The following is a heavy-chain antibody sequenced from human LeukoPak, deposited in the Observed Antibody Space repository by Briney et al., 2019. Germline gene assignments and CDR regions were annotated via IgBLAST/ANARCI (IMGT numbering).Heavy chain of an antibody. D-gene: IGHD2-21*02. CDR1: GFTFSSYG. V-gene: IGHV3-33*01. CDR2: IWYDGSNK. J-gene: IGHJ4*02. Sequence: PGGSLRLSCAASGFTFSSYGMHWVRQAPGKGLEWVAVIWYDGSNKYYADSVKGRFTISRDNSKNTLYLQMNSLRAEDTAVYYCARSLANWAYCGGDCYWALDYWGQGTLVTVSS. CDR3: ARSLANWAYCGGDCYWALDY.